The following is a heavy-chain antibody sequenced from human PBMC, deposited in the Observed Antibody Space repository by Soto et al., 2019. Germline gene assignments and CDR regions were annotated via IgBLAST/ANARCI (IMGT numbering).Heavy chain of an antibody. D-gene: IGHD6-13*01. Sequence: QVQLVESGGGLVKPGGSLRLSCAASGFTFSDYYMSWIRQAPGKGLEWVSYISSSSSYTNYADSVKGRFTISRDNAKNSLYLQMNSLRAEDTAVYYCASFDSSSWGYWYFDLWGRGTLVTVSS. V-gene: IGHV3-11*05. CDR1: GFTFSDYY. CDR2: ISSSSSYT. J-gene: IGHJ2*01. CDR3: ASFDSSSWGYWYFDL.